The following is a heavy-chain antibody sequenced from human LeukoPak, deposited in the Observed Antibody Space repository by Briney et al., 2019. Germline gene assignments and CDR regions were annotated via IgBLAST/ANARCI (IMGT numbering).Heavy chain of an antibody. CDR1: GFTFSSYA. D-gene: IGHD3-16*02. V-gene: IGHV3-64*01. CDR3: ARDHRTYGMDV. CDR2: ISSNGDST. J-gene: IGHJ6*02. Sequence: GGSLRLSYAASGFTFSSYAIHCVRQAPGKGLEYVSVISSNGDSTYYANSVKGRFTISRDNSKNTLYLQMGSLRAEDMAVYYCARDHRTYGMDVWGQGTTVTVSS.